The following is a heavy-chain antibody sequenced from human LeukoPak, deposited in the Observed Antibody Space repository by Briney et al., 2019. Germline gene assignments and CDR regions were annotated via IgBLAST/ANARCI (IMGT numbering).Heavy chain of an antibody. CDR3: AREVSEQPRYYYYYYMDV. CDR2: IYTSGST. V-gene: IGHV4-61*02. CDR1: GGSISSGSYD. J-gene: IGHJ6*03. D-gene: IGHD1-14*01. Sequence: SETLSLTCTVSGGSISSGSYDWSWIVQPAGKGLEWIGRIYTSGSTNYNPSLKSRVTISVDTSKNQFSLKLSSVTAADTAVYYCAREVSEQPRYYYYYYMDVWGKGTTVTVSS.